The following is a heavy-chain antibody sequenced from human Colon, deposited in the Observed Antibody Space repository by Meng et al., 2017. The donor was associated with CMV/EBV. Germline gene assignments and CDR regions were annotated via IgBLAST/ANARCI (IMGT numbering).Heavy chain of an antibody. CDR2: ICGGSDRI. J-gene: IGHJ4*02. D-gene: IGHD2-2*01. CDR3: ATHPYAGSTSDY. CDR1: GITFSNYA. Sequence: GESLKISCAASGITFSNYAMTWVRQAPGKGLEWVSAICGGSDRIYYADSVKGRFTISRDNSKNTLYLQMNSLRAEDTAVYYCATHPYAGSTSDYWGQGTLVTVSS. V-gene: IGHV3-23*01.